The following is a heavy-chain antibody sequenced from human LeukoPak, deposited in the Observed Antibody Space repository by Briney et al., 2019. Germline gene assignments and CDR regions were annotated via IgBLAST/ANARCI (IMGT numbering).Heavy chain of an antibody. J-gene: IGHJ4*02. CDR2: INPSGGST. V-gene: IGHV1-46*01. CDR3: ARDTFGGVIVIPMFDY. Sequence: EASVTVSCKASGYTFTSYYMHWVRQAPGQGLEWMGIINPSGGSTSYAQKFQGRVTMTRDTSTSTVYMELSSLRSEDTAVYYCARDTFGGVIVIPMFDYWGQGTLVTVSS. D-gene: IGHD3-16*02. CDR1: GYTFTSYY.